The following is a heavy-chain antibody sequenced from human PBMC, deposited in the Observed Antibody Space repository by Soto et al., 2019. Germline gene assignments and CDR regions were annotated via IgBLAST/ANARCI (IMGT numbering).Heavy chain of an antibody. J-gene: IGHJ4*02. Sequence: QVQLVQSGAEAKKPGSSVKVSCKASGGTFSSYAISWVRQAPGQGLEWMGGFIPIFGTANYAQKFQGRVTRAADKPTSTAYMERSSLRSEDTAGYYCASSGGHQNLKTFVNCVEGTLDTVSS. D-gene: IGHD6-19*01. V-gene: IGHV1-69*06. CDR3: ASSGGHQNLKTFVN. CDR1: GGTFSSYA. CDR2: FIPIFGTA.